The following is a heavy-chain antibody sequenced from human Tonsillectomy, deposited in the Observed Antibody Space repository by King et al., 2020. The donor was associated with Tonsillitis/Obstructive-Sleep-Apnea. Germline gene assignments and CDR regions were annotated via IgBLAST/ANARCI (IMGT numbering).Heavy chain of an antibody. CDR1: GGSVSSGSYY. D-gene: IGHD2-15*01. J-gene: IGHJ2*01. CDR2: IYYSGST. V-gene: IGHV4-61*01. Sequence: QLQESGPGLVKPSETLSLTCTVSGGSVSSGSYYWSWIRQPPGKGLEWIGYIYYSGSTNYNPSPKSRVTISVDTSKNQFSLKLSSVTAADTAVYYCARERARNHCSGGSCYSRWYFDLWGRGTLVTVSS. CDR3: ARERARNHCSGGSCYSRWYFDL.